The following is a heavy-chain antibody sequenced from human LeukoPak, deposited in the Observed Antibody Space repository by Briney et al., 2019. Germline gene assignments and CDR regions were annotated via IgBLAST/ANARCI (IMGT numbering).Heavy chain of an antibody. V-gene: IGHV3-66*01. CDR3: AREVPYGYYYDSSWYFDL. CDR2: IYSGGST. D-gene: IGHD3-22*01. J-gene: IGHJ2*01. Sequence: GGSLRLSCAASGFTFSNYKMNWVRQAPGKGLEWVSVIYSGGSTYYADSVKGRFTISRDNSKNTLYLQVNSLRAEDTAVYYCAREVPYGYYYDSSWYFDLWGRGTLVTVSS. CDR1: GFTFSNYK.